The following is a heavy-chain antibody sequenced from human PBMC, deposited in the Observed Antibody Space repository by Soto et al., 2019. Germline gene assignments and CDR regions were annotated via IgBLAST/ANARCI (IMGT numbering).Heavy chain of an antibody. CDR1: GDGVSCYSAA. V-gene: IGHV6-1*01. CDR3: VRDRCSSSGWFDP. Sequence: PSQTLSLTCAISGDGVSCYSAAWNWIRQSPSGGLEWLGRTYYRSRFFSDYAESVKSRIIINPDTSKSQFSLQLKSVTPEDTAVYYCVRDRCSSSGWFDPWGQGTPVTVSS. J-gene: IGHJ5*02. CDR2: TYYRSRFFS. D-gene: IGHD2-2*01.